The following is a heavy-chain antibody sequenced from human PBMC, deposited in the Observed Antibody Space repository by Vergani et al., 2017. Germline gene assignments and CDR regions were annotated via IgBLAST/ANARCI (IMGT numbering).Heavy chain of an antibody. CDR3: ARAQDYERAWFDP. D-gene: IGHD4-17*01. V-gene: IGHV1-2*02. CDR1: GYTFTGYY. Sequence: QVQLVQSGAEVKKTGASVKVSCKASGYTFTGYYMHWVRQAPGQGLEWMGWINPNSGGTNYAQQFQGRVTITADKSTSTAYMELSSLRSEDTAVYYCARAQDYERAWFDPWGQGTLVTVSS. CDR2: INPNSGGT. J-gene: IGHJ5*02.